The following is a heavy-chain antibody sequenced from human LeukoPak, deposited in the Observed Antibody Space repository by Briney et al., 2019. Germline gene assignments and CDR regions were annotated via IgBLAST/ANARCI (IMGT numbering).Heavy chain of an antibody. V-gene: IGHV4-4*02. Sequence: SETLSLTCAVSGDSISSGHWWSWVRQPPGKGLEWIGEIYHSGSTNYNPSLKSRITMSVDKSKNQFSLRLRSVTAADTAVYYCARARGAVADYFDYWGQGTLVTVSS. CDR3: ARARGAVADYFDY. J-gene: IGHJ4*02. CDR2: IYHSGST. CDR1: GDSISSGHW. D-gene: IGHD6-19*01.